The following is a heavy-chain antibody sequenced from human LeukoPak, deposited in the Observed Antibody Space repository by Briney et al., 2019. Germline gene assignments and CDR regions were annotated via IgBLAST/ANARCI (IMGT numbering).Heavy chain of an antibody. V-gene: IGHV3-21*01. CDR1: GFTFSSYS. CDR3: AREVVVVVAATRENWFDP. D-gene: IGHD2-15*01. Sequence: GGSLRLSCAASGFTFSSYSMNWVRQAPGKGLEWVSSISSSSYIYYADSVKGRFTISRDNAKNSLYLQMNSQRAEDTAVYYCAREVVVVVAATRENWFDPWGQGTLVTVSS. J-gene: IGHJ5*02. CDR2: ISSSSYI.